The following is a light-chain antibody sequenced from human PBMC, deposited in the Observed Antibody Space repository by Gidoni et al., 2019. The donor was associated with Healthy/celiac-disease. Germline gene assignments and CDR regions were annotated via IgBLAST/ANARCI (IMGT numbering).Light chain of an antibody. V-gene: IGKV3-20*01. Sequence: EIVLTQSPGTLSLSPGERDTLSCRASQSVSSSYLAWYQQKPGQAPRLLIYGASSGSGTDFTLTISRLEPEDFAVYYCQQYGSSPGTFGPGTKVDIK. J-gene: IGKJ3*01. CDR3: QQYGSSPGT. CDR1: QSVSSSY. CDR2: GAS.